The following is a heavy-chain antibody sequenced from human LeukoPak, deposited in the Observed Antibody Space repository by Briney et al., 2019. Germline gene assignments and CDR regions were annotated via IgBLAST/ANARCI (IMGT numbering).Heavy chain of an antibody. CDR2: ISSSSSYT. Sequence: KPGGSLRLSCAASGFTFSDYYMSWSRQAPGKGLEWGSYISSSSSYTNYAHSEKGRFTISRDNAKNSLYLQMNSLRAEDTAVYYCARVSRGYSYGGTDAFDIWGQGTMVTVSS. D-gene: IGHD5-18*01. CDR1: GFTFSDYY. CDR3: ARVSRGYSYGGTDAFDI. J-gene: IGHJ3*02. V-gene: IGHV3-11*06.